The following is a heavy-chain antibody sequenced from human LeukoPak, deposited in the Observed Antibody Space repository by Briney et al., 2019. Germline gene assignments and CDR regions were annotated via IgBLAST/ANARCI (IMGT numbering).Heavy chain of an antibody. CDR2: ISGSGGST. D-gene: IGHD3-10*01. J-gene: IGHJ6*03. V-gene: IGHV3-23*01. Sequence: GGSLRLSCAASGFTFSSYGMSWVRQAPGKGLEWVSAISGSGGSTYYADSVKGRFTISRDNSKNTLYLQMNSLRAEDTAVYYCAKHYSHLYYYYYYMDVWGKGTTVTISS. CDR1: GFTFSSYG. CDR3: AKHYSHLYYYYYYMDV.